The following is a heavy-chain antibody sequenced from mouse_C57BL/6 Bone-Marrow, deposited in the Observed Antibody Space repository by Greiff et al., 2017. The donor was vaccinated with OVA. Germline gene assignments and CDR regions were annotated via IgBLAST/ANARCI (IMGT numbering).Heavy chain of an antibody. CDR1: GYTFTSYW. D-gene: IGHD2-3*01. CDR3: ARRGWLPVYAMDY. J-gene: IGHJ4*01. V-gene: IGHV1-55*01. CDR2: IYPGSGST. Sequence: VQLQQPGAELVKPGASVKMSCKASGYTFTSYWITWVKQRPGQGLEWIGDIYPGSGSTNYNEKFKSKATLTVDTSSSTAYMQLSSLTSEDSAVYYYARRGWLPVYAMDYWGQGTSVTVSS.